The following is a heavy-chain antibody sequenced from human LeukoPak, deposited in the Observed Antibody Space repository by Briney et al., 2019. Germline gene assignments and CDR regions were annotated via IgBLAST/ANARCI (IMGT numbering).Heavy chain of an antibody. J-gene: IGHJ4*02. CDR2: ISGSGGST. D-gene: IGHD3-3*01. V-gene: IGHV3-23*01. CDR1: GFTFSSYA. Sequence: GGSLRLSCAASGFTFSSYAMSWVRQAPGKGLEWVSAISGSGGSTYYADSVKGRFTISRDNSKNTLYLQMNSLRAEDTAVYYCAKGDLVGRITIFGAKPSANYYFDYWGQGTLVTVSS. CDR3: AKGDLVGRITIFGAKPSANYYFDY.